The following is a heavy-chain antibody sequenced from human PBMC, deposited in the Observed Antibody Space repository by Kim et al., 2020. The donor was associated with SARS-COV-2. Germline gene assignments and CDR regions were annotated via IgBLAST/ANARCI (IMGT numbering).Heavy chain of an antibody. J-gene: IGHJ5*02. D-gene: IGHD2-15*01. CDR3: AKAPIVVVVAATGWFDP. V-gene: IGHV3-23*01. CDR1: GFTFSSYA. Sequence: GGSLRLSCAASGFTFSSYAMSWVRQAPGKGLEWVSAISGSGGSTYYADSVKGRFTISRDNSKNTLYLQMNSLRAEDTAVYYCAKAPIVVVVAATGWFDPWGQGTLVTVSS. CDR2: ISGSGGST.